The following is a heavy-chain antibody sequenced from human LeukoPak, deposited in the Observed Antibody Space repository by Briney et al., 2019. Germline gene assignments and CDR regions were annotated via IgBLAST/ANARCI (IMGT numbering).Heavy chain of an antibody. CDR3: RGRSAPSAAYFDY. Sequence: PETLSLTCTVSGGSISGYYWGWVRQPPGKALEYIGYIYYSGSTNYNPSLKRRATIPLDTPKNQFSLKLRSVTAADTAPYYCRGRSAPSAAYFDYWGRGILVTVSS. D-gene: IGHD2-15*01. CDR1: GGSISGYY. J-gene: IGHJ4*02. V-gene: IGHV4-59*08. CDR2: IYYSGST.